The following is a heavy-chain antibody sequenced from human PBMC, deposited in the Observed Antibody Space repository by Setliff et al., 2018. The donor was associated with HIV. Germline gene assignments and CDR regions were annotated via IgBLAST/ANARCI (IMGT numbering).Heavy chain of an antibody. V-gene: IGHV4-31*03. CDR2: IYYSGTT. J-gene: IGHJ5*02. Sequence: SETLSLTCTVSNASISSGGFYWSWVRQHPGKGLEWIGYIYYSGTTNYNPSLKRRVTMSVDTSKNKFSLKLNSVTALDTAVYYCARSFAPRDSNGWYRFDPWGQGTLVTVSS. CDR1: NASISSGGFY. CDR3: ARSFAPRDSNGWYRFDP. D-gene: IGHD6-19*01.